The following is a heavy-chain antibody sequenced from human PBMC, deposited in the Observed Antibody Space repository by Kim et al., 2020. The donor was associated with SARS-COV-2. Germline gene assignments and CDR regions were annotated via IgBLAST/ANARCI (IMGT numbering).Heavy chain of an antibody. V-gene: IGHV1-8*01. CDR1: GYTFTSYD. D-gene: IGHD3-10*01. CDR2: MNPNSGNT. Sequence: ASVKVSCKASGYTFTSYDINWVRQATGQGLEWMGWMNPNSGNTGYAQKFQGRVTMTRNTSISTAYMELSSLRSEDTAVYYCARSLWSLYYYYGMDVWGQGTTVTVSS. J-gene: IGHJ6*02. CDR3: ARSLWSLYYYYGMDV.